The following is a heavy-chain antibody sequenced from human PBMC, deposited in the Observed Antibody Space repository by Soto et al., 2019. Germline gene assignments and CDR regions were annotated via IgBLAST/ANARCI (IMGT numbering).Heavy chain of an antibody. CDR2: IGAADDP. J-gene: IGHJ4*02. Sequence: GGSLRLSCAASGFTFSTYDMHWVRQATGKGLEWVSAIGAADDPYYSGSVKGRFTISRENAKSSLSLQMNSLRVGDTAVYYCAKRDRQLGLDYWGQVTMGTVSS. V-gene: IGHV3-13*05. D-gene: IGHD6-6*01. CDR3: AKRDRQLGLDY. CDR1: GFTFSTYD.